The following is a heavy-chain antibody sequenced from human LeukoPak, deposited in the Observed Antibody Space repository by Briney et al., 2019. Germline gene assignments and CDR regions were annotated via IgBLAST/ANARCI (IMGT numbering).Heavy chain of an antibody. Sequence: SVKVSCKASGGTFSSYAISWVRQAPGQGLEWMGRIIPIFGTANYAQKFQGRVTITTDESTSTAYMELSSLRSEDTAVYYCERDKGRGEYWGGDCYSYWGKGTLVTVSS. V-gene: IGHV1-69*05. CDR1: GGTFSSYA. D-gene: IGHD2-21*02. CDR3: ERDKGRGEYWGGDCYSY. J-gene: IGHJ4*02. CDR2: IIPIFGTA.